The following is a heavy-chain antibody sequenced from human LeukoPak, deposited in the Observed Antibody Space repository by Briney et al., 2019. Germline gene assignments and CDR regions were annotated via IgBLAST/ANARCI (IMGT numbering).Heavy chain of an antibody. CDR1: GGTFSSYA. Sequence: SVKVSCKASGGTFSSYAINWVRQAPGQGLEWMGRIIPILGIANYAQKFQGRVTITADKSTSTAYMELSSLRSEDTAVYYCASWVYGSGSYYTYYFDYWGQGTLVTVSS. J-gene: IGHJ4*02. D-gene: IGHD3-10*01. V-gene: IGHV1-69*04. CDR2: IIPILGIA. CDR3: ASWVYGSGSYYTYYFDY.